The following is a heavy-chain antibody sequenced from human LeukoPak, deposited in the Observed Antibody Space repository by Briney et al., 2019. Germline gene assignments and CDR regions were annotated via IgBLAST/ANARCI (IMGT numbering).Heavy chain of an antibody. CDR1: GGTFSSYA. D-gene: IGHD3-3*01. J-gene: IGHJ3*02. V-gene: IGHV1-69*13. CDR3: ARDRITIFGVVIPHNDAFDI. CDR2: NIPIFGTA. Sequence: AVKVSCKASGGTFSSYAISWVRQAPGQGLEWMGGNIPIFGTANYAQKFQGRVTITADESTSTAYMELSSLRSEDTAVYYCARDRITIFGVVIPHNDAFDIWGQGTMVTVSS.